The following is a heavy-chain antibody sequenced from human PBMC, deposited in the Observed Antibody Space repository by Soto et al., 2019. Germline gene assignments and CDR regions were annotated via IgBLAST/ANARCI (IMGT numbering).Heavy chain of an antibody. D-gene: IGHD1-1*01. V-gene: IGHV4-39*01. CDR1: ADSSTISNSY. CDR2: SSYNGGT. CDR3: ARHRIEVVWRGFEF. J-gene: IGHJ4*02. Sequence: KTSETLSLTCTVSADSSTISNSYWGWLRQPPGKGLQWIGSSSYNGGTFYNPSLTGRVAISVDTSKKQSSLQVTSVTAADTAVYYCARHRIEVVWRGFEFWGKGSQVTVSP.